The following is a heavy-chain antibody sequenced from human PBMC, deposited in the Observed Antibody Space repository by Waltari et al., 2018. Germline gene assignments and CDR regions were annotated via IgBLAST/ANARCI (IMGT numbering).Heavy chain of an antibody. Sequence: QLQLQESGPGLVKPSGTLSLSCAVSGDSMSSTDCWSWVRQPPGKGLEWVGRVRGDGKTNYNPSFASRITISLDTYNKQFSLRVTSATAADTAIYYCARDRGRGLYLDSWGPGTLVTVSP. CDR1: GDSMSSTDC. CDR2: VRGDGKT. V-gene: IGHV4-4*02. CDR3: ARDRGRGLYLDS. D-gene: IGHD2-15*01. J-gene: IGHJ4*02.